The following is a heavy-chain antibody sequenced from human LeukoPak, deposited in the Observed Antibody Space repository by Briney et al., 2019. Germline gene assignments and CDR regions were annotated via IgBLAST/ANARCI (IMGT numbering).Heavy chain of an antibody. Sequence: GGSLRLSCAASGFIFSQYSMNWVRQAPGKGLEWVSHIRSSSETFYADSVKGRFTISRDNARNSLYLQMNNLRGEDTAIYYCARDAGNSGYGCDLWGQGTLVAVSS. CDR2: IRSSSET. V-gene: IGHV3-48*01. CDR3: ARDAGNSGYGCDL. CDR1: GFIFSQYS. J-gene: IGHJ5*02. D-gene: IGHD5-12*01.